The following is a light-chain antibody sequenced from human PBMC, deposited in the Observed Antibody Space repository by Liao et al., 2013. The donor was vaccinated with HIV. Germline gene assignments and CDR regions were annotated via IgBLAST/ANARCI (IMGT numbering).Light chain of an antibody. CDR3: QVWDSSSEV. CDR2: QDS. CDR1: KLGDKY. Sequence: SYELTQPPSVSVSPGQTASITCSGDKLGDKYACWYQQKPGQSPVLVIYQDSKRPSGIPERFSGSNSGNTATLTISRVEAGDEADYYCQVWDSSSEVFGGGTKLTVL. V-gene: IGLV3-1*01. J-gene: IGLJ3*02.